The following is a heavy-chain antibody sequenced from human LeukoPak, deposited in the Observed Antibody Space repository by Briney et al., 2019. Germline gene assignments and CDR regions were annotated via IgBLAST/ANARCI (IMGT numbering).Heavy chain of an antibody. CDR2: IWFGGNNK. J-gene: IGHJ4*02. D-gene: IGHD6-25*01. Sequence: GGSLRLSCAASGFTFTTYGMHWVRQAPGKGLEWVAVIWFGGNNKFYADSVEGRFTVSRDNSKNTLYLHMNSLRGEDTAVYYCAKAARLGPSHFDYWGRGTLVTVSS. V-gene: IGHV3-33*06. CDR3: AKAARLGPSHFDY. CDR1: GFTFTTYG.